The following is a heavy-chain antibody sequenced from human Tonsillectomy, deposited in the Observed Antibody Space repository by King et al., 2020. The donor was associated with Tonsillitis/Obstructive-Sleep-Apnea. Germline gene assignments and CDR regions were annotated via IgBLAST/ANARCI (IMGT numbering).Heavy chain of an antibody. CDR1: GYNFTNYW. CDR2: VYPGDSDT. D-gene: IGHD5-12*01. Sequence: QLVQSGPEVKKPGESLKISCTGSGYNFTNYWIGWVRQMPGKGLEWMGIVYPGDSDTRYSPSFQGQVTISADKSISTAYLQWSSLKASDTAMYYCARHNEGSSGYDFLDYWGQGTLVTVSS. V-gene: IGHV5-51*01. CDR3: ARHNEGSSGYDFLDY. J-gene: IGHJ4*02.